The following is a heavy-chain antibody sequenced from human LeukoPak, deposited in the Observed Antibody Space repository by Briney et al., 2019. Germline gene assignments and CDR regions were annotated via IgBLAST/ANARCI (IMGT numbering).Heavy chain of an antibody. J-gene: IGHJ6*02. CDR2: ISYDGSNK. V-gene: IGHV3-30-3*01. Sequence: GGSLRLSCAASGFTFSSYAMHWVRQAPGKGLEWVAVISYDGSNKYYADSVKGRFTISRDNSKNTLYLQMNSLRAEDTAAYYCARLGGSVPAYYYYYGMDVWGQGTTVTVSS. CDR1: GFTFSSYA. D-gene: IGHD1-26*01. CDR3: ARLGGSVPAYYYYYGMDV.